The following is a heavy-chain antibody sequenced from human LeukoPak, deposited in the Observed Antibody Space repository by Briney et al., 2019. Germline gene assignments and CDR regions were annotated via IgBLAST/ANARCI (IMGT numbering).Heavy chain of an antibody. Sequence: ASVKVSCKLSGNTLRELPIQWVRQAGGKGLEWMAGFDPENAEIVYAQKYQGRVTMTEDSSANTAYLELASLTSDDTALYYCATRGSDFWSGFDFWGQGTQVTVSS. V-gene: IGHV1-24*01. D-gene: IGHD3-3*01. CDR3: ATRGSDFWSGFDF. CDR1: GNTLRELP. CDR2: FDPENAEI. J-gene: IGHJ4*02.